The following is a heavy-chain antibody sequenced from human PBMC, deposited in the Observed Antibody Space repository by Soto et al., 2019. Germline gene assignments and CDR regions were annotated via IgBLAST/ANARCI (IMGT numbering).Heavy chain of an antibody. CDR1: GGTFSSYT. V-gene: IGHV1-69*02. CDR2: IIPILGIA. D-gene: IGHD3-3*01. CDR3: ARLWLLSHYMDV. Sequence: SVKVSCKASGGTFSSYTISWVRQAPGQGLEWMGRIIPILGIANYAQKFQGRVTITADKSTSTAYMELSSLRSEDTAVYYCARLWLLSHYMDVWGKGTTVTVSS. J-gene: IGHJ6*03.